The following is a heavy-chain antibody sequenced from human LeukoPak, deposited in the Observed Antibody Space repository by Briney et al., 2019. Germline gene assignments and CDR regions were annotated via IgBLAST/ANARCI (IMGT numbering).Heavy chain of an antibody. CDR2: INHSGST. V-gene: IGHV4-34*01. J-gene: IGHJ5*02. CDR3: ARDRGTNYDFWSGPRDWFDP. D-gene: IGHD3-3*01. CDR1: GGSFSGYY. Sequence: PSETLSLTCAVYGGSFSGYYWSWIRQPPGKGLEWIGEINHSGSTNYNPSLKSRVTISVDTSKNQFSLKLSSVTAADTAVYYCARDRGTNYDFWSGPRDWFDPWGQGTLVTVSS.